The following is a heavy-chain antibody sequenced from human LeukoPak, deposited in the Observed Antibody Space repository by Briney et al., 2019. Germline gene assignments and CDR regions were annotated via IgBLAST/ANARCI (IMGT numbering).Heavy chain of an antibody. CDR3: AKDIWCGGDCYFLGY. J-gene: IGHJ4*02. D-gene: IGHD2-21*02. CDR2: LYIGGNT. Sequence: PGGSLRLSCAASGFTFSSYSMNWVRQAPGKGLEWVSALYIGGNTYYADSVKGRFTISRDNSKNTLYMQMNSLSAEDTAVYYCAKDIWCGGDCYFLGYWGQGTLVTVSS. V-gene: IGHV3-23*03. CDR1: GFTFSSYS.